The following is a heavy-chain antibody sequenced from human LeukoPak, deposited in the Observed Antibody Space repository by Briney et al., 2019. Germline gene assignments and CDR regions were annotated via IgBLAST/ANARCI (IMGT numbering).Heavy chain of an antibody. CDR2: ISYDGSNK. CDR3: STVTTARFDY. Sequence: PGRSLRLSCAASGFTFSSYAMHWVRQAPGKGLEWVAVISYDGSNKYYADSVKGRFTISRDNSKNTLYLQMNSLRAEDTAVYYCSTVTTARFDYWGQGTLVTVSS. J-gene: IGHJ4*02. D-gene: IGHD4-11*01. V-gene: IGHV3-30*04. CDR1: GFTFSSYA.